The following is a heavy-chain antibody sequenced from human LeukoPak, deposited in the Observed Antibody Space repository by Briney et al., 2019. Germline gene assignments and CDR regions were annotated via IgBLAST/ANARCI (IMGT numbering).Heavy chain of an antibody. Sequence: PGRSLRLSCAASGFTFDDYAMHWVRQAPGKGLEWVSGISWNSGSIGYADSVKGRFTISRDNAKNSLYLQMNSLRAEDTAVYYCARDGVAARPHAFDIWGQGTMVTVSS. CDR1: GFTFDDYA. J-gene: IGHJ3*02. CDR3: ARDGVAARPHAFDI. D-gene: IGHD6-6*01. V-gene: IGHV3-9*01. CDR2: ISWNSGSI.